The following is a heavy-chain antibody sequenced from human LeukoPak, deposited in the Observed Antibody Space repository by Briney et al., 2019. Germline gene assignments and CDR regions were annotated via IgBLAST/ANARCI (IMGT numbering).Heavy chain of an antibody. CDR2: IKQDGTEK. CDR3: AREGSRAIFGVVTRGYFDY. CDR1: GFTFSSYW. D-gene: IGHD3-3*01. Sequence: GGSLRLSCAASGFTFSSYWMSWVGQAPGKGLNWVANIKQDGTEKYYVDSVKGRFTISRDSAKNSLYLQMNSLRAEDTAVYYCAREGSRAIFGVVTRGYFDYWGQGTLVTVSS. V-gene: IGHV3-7*01. J-gene: IGHJ4*02.